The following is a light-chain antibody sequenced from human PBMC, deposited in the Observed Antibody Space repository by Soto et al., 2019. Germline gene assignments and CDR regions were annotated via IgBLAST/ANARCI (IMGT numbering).Light chain of an antibody. J-gene: IGKJ1*01. CDR1: QDIRTE. V-gene: IGKV1-6*01. CDR3: LQDYNYPRT. Sequence: ALQMTQSPSSLSASVGDSVTITCRASQDIRTELGWYQQKPGKAPKLLIYAASTLQSGVPSRFSGSGSGTDFTLTTSSLQPEDFATYYCLQDYNYPRTFGQGTKVEV. CDR2: AAS.